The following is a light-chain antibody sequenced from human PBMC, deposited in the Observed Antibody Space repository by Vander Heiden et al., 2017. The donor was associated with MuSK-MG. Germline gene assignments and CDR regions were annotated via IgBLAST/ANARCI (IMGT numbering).Light chain of an antibody. V-gene: IGKV3-15*01. CDR3: QQYNNWPPVT. J-gene: IGKJ4*01. Sequence: ELVMTQSPATLSVSPGERATLSCRASQSVSSNLAWYQQKPGQAPRLLIYGASTRATGIPARFSGSGSGTEFTLTISSRQSEDFAVYYCQQYNNWPPVTFGGGTKVEIK. CDR1: QSVSSN. CDR2: GAS.